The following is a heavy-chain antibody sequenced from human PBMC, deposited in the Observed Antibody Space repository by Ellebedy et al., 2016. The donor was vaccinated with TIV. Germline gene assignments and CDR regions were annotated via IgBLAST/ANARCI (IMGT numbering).Heavy chain of an antibody. J-gene: IGHJ3*02. CDR1: GYSLSSSA. D-gene: IGHD1-1*01. V-gene: IGHV7-4-1*01. CDR2: ITTNTGDP. Sequence: AASVKVSCKASGYSLSSSALNWVRQAPGQGLEWMGWITTNTGDPTYAQGFRGRFVFSLDTSVSTAYLQIHDLQVEDTAIYYCAKALLIGLTGTDAFDIWGQGTMVTVSS. CDR3: AKALLIGLTGTDAFDI.